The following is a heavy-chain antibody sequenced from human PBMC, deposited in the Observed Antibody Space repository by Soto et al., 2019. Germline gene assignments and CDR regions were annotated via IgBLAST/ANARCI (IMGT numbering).Heavy chain of an antibody. D-gene: IGHD2-15*01. Sequence: ASVKVSCKASGYTFTSYGISWVRQAPGQGLEWMGWINPYNGNTNYAQKLQGRVTMTTDTSTSTAYMELSSLRSDDTAVYYCARVVVLYAGILGGRGDYYYGMGVWGQGTTVTVSS. CDR1: GYTFTSYG. V-gene: IGHV1-18*04. CDR3: ARVVVLYAGILGGRGDYYYGMGV. J-gene: IGHJ6*02. CDR2: INPYNGNT.